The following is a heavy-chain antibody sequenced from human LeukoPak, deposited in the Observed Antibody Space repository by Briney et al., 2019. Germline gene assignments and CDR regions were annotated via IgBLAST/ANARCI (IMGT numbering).Heavy chain of an antibody. Sequence: SETLSLTCTVSGGSIRSYYWSWIRQPPGKALEWIGHIFYTGSTTYSPSLKARLTISLDTSKNQFSLKLSAVTAADTAVYYCARHGGFETYPHDYWGQGTLVTVSS. CDR2: IFYTGST. J-gene: IGHJ4*02. CDR3: ARHGGFETYPHDY. CDR1: GGSIRSYY. V-gene: IGHV4-59*08. D-gene: IGHD3-10*01.